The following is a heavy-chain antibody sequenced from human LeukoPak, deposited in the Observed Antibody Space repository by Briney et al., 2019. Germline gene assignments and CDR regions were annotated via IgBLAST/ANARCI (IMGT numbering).Heavy chain of an antibody. CDR1: GDSIRSYY. Sequence: SETLSLTCIVSGDSIRSYYWNWIRQAPGNALEWIGHIHNNGDIAYNFSLKSRVTISMDTSKNQFSLKLSSVTAADTAVYYCGRWGYFDSGNYFVVDYWGQGTVVTVSS. V-gene: IGHV4-59*01. CDR3: GRWGYFDSGNYFVVDY. J-gene: IGHJ4*02. D-gene: IGHD3-22*01. CDR2: IHNNGDI.